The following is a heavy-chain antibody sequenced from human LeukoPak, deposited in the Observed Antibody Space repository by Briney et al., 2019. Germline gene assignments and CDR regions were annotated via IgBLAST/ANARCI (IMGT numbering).Heavy chain of an antibody. V-gene: IGHV1-18*01. Sequence: ASVKVSCKASGYTFTSYGISWVRQAPGQGLEWMGWISAYNGNTNYAQKLQGRVTMTTDTSTSTAYMELRSLRSDDTAVYYCARDSYYYYDSSGLDYWGQGTLVTVSS. CDR1: GYTFTSYG. J-gene: IGHJ4*02. D-gene: IGHD3-22*01. CDR2: ISAYNGNT. CDR3: ARDSYYYYDSSGLDY.